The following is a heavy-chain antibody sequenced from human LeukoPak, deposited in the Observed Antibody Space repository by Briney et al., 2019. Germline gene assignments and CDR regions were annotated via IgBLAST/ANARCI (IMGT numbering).Heavy chain of an antibody. J-gene: IGHJ4*02. V-gene: IGHV3-30*18. CDR3: AKEMGFGEGTDY. CDR2: ISYDGSNE. Sequence: GRSLRLSCAVSGFTFSDYGMHWVRQAPGKGLEWVAVISYDGSNEFYADSVKGRFTISRDNSKNTLYLQMNSLRVEDTAVYYCAKEMGFGEGTDYWGQGTLVTVSS. D-gene: IGHD3-10*01. CDR1: GFTFSDYG.